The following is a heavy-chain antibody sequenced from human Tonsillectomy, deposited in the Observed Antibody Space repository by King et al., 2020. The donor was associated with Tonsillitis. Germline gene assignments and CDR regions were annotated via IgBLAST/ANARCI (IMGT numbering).Heavy chain of an antibody. J-gene: IGHJ4*01. Sequence: QLVQSGAEVKKPGESLKISCKGSGYSFTSYWIGWVRQMPGKGLEWMGFIYPGDSYIRYSPSFQGQVTISADKSISTAYLQWSSLKASDTAMYNRARAMATISYFFYYWGKGNLVTVSS. CDR3: ARAMATISYFFYY. V-gene: IGHV5-51*01. CDR2: IYPGDSYI. CDR1: GYSFTSYW. D-gene: IGHD5-24*01.